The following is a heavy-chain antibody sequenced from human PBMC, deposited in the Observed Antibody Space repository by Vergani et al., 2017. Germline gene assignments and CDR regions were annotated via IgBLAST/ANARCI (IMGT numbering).Heavy chain of an antibody. CDR1: GYTFTSYA. J-gene: IGHJ6*02. CDR2: INAGNGNT. CDR3: ARDWGYYYGMDV. Sequence: QVQLVQSGAEVKKPGASVTVSCKASGYTFTSYAMHWVRQAPGQRLEWMGWINAGNGNTKYSQKFQGRVTITRDTSASTAYMELSRLRSEDTAVYYCARDWGYYYGMDVWGQGTTVTVSS. V-gene: IGHV1-3*01. D-gene: IGHD3-16*01.